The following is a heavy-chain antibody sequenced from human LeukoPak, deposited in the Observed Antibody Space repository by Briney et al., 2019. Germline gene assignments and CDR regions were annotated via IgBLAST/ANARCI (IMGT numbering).Heavy chain of an antibody. Sequence: GGSLILSCAASGYTYEDYGMSWVRQAPGKGLEWVSGINWNGGSTGYADSVKGRFTISRDNAKNSLYLQMNSLRAEDTALYYCARDPALDTIVGDAFDYWGQGTLVTVSS. V-gene: IGHV3-20*04. D-gene: IGHD3-3*01. CDR3: ARDPALDTIVGDAFDY. J-gene: IGHJ4*02. CDR2: INWNGGST. CDR1: GYTYEDYG.